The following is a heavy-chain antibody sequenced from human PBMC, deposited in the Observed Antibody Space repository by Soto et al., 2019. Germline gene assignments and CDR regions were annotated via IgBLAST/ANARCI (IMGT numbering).Heavy chain of an antibody. J-gene: IGHJ6*02. CDR2: ISWNSGDI. CDR3: AKGATVTTHYQYYGMDV. V-gene: IGHV3-9*01. CDR1: GFNFYDYA. D-gene: IGHD4-17*01. Sequence: GGSLRLSCAASGFNFYDYAMHWVRQAPGKGLEWVSGISWNSGDIGYADSVKGRFTISRDNAKNSLYLHMNTLRPEDTALYYCAKGATVTTHYQYYGMDVWGRGTTVTVSS.